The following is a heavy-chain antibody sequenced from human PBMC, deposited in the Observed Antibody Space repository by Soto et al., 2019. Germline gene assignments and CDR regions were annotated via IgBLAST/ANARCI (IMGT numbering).Heavy chain of an antibody. CDR3: AKSSTDSLTSFDS. J-gene: IGHJ4*02. CDR1: GFTFSTFD. V-gene: IGHV3-13*01. CDR2: IGAAGDT. D-gene: IGHD2-15*01. Sequence: PGGSLRLSCATSGFTFSTFDMHWVRQVTGKGLEWVSAIGAAGDTYYPGSVKGRFTISRENAKNSLYLQMSSLTAGDTAVYFCAKSSTDSLTSFDSWGQGTLVTVSS.